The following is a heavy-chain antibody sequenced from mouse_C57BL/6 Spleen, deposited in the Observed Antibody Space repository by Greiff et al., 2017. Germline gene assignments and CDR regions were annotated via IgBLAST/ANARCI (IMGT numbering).Heavy chain of an antibody. Sequence: DVKLVESGPELVKPGASVKIPCKASGYTFTDYNMDWVKQSHGKSLEWIGDINPNNGGTIYNQKFKGKATLTVDKSSSTAYMELRSLTSEDTAVYYCARYLLDAMDYWGQGTSVTVSS. J-gene: IGHJ4*01. D-gene: IGHD2-10*01. CDR2: INPNNGGT. V-gene: IGHV1-18*01. CDR3: ARYLLDAMDY. CDR1: GYTFTDYN.